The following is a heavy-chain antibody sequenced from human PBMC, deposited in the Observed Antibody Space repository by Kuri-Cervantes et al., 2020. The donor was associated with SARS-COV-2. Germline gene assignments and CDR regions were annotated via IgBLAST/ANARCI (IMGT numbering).Heavy chain of an antibody. CDR3: ARDYYYDSSGYYYDVYYYGMDV. J-gene: IGHJ6*02. CDR1: GFTVTSDY. V-gene: IGHV3-48*02. D-gene: IGHD3-22*01. CDR2: ISSSSNTI. Sequence: GGSLRLSCAASGFTVTSDYMNWVRQAPGKGLEWVSYISSSSNTIYYADSVKGRFTISRDNAKNSLYLQMNSLRDEDTAVYYCARDYYYDSSGYYYDVYYYGMDVWGQGTTVTVSS.